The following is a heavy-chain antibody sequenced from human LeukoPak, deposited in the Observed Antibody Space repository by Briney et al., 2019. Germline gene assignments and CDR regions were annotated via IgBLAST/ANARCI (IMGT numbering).Heavy chain of an antibody. CDR3: ARGWYYISNYFDY. CDR2: INHSGST. D-gene: IGHD1-7*01. Sequence: SGTLSLTCAVYGGSFSGYYWSWIRQPPGRGLEWIGEINHSGSTNYNPSLKSRVTISVDTSKNQFSLKLSSVTAADTAVYYCARGWYYISNYFDYWGQGTLVTVSS. J-gene: IGHJ4*02. V-gene: IGHV4-34*01. CDR1: GGSFSGYY.